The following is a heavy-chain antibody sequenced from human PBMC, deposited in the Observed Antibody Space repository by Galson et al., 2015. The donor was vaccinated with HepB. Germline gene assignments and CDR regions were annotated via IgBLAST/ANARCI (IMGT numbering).Heavy chain of an antibody. CDR2: IKSKTDGGTT. CDR1: GFTFSNVW. Sequence: SLRLSCAASGFTFSNVWMSWVRQAPGKGLEWVGRIKSKTDGGTTDYGAPVKGRFTISRDDLRNTLYLQMNSLKAEDTAVYYCTTDVYYFDSWGQGTLVTVSS. CDR3: TTDVYYFDS. V-gene: IGHV3-15*01. D-gene: IGHD5/OR15-5a*01. J-gene: IGHJ4*02.